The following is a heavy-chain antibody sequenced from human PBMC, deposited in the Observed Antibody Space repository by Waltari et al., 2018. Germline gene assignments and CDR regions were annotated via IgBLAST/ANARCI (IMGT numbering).Heavy chain of an antibody. D-gene: IGHD3-22*01. CDR3: ARAPTVYYYDSSGYYYGHY. CDR1: GGTFSSYA. Sequence: QVQLVQSGAEVKQPGSSVTVSCKASGGTFSSYAISWVRQDPGQGLEWMGGIIPIFGTANYAQKFQGRVTITADESTSTAYMELSSLRSEDTAVYYCARAPTVYYYDSSGYYYGHYWGQGTLVTVSS. V-gene: IGHV1-69*01. J-gene: IGHJ4*02. CDR2: IIPIFGTA.